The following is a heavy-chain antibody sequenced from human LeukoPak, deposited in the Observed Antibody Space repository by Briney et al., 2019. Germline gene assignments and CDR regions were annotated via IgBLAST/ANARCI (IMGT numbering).Heavy chain of an antibody. J-gene: IGHJ4*02. CDR2: ISGSGGST. CDR1: GFTFSSYA. CDR3: AKARAPGYSYGGLCFDY. V-gene: IGHV3-23*01. Sequence: GGSLRLSCAASGFTFSSYAMSWVRQAPGKGQEWVSAISGSGGSTYYADSVKGRFTISRDNSKNTLYLQMNSLRAEDTAVYYCAKARAPGYSYGGLCFDYWGQGTLVTVSS. D-gene: IGHD5-18*01.